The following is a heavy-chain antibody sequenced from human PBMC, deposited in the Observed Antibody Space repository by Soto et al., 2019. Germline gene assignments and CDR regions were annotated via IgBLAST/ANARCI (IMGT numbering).Heavy chain of an antibody. CDR3: ARYYCTSTTCYYFDY. CDR2: IYYSGSS. CDR1: GGSISSYY. D-gene: IGHD2-2*01. V-gene: IGHV4-59*01. J-gene: IGHJ4*02. Sequence: SETLSLTCTVSGGSISSYYWSWIRQPPGKGLEWIGYIYYSGSSNYNPSLKSRVTISVDTSKNQFSLKLNSVTAADTAVYYCARYYCTSTTCYYFDYWGQGTLVTVSS.